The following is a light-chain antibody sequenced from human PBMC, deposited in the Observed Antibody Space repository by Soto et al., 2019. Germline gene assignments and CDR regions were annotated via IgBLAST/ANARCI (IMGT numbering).Light chain of an antibody. Sequence: EIVVTQSPATLSLSPGERATLSCRASQSVPSSDLAWYQQKPGQAPRLLIYGASSRANGIPDRFSGSGSWTDFTLTINRLEPEDFAVYYCQQYGSSRTFGQGTKVDIK. J-gene: IGKJ1*01. CDR3: QQYGSSRT. V-gene: IGKV3-20*01. CDR2: GAS. CDR1: QSVPSSD.